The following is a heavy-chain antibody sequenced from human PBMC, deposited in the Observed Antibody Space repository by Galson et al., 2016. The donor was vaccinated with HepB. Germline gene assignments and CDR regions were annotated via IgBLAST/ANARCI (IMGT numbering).Heavy chain of an antibody. J-gene: IGHJ4*02. D-gene: IGHD6-19*01. CDR3: VGGIGWLPDY. CDR2: ISSSSSTI. V-gene: IGHV3-48*04. CDR1: GFTFSSYS. Sequence: SLRLSCAASGFTFSSYSMNWVRQAPGKGLEWVSYISSSSSTIYYADSVKGRFTISRDNAKNSAFLQMNSLRGEDTAVYYCVGGIGWLPDYWGQGTLVTVSS.